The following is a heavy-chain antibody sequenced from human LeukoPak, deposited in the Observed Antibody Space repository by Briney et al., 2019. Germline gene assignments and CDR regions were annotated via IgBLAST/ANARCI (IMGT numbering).Heavy chain of an antibody. Sequence: GGSLRLSCAASGFTFSSYWMSWVRQAPGKGLMWVSQINSDGSVTSCADPVKGRCTISRDNAKNMLYLEMNSLRVEDTAVYFCTRGHGLDVWGQGTTVTVSS. CDR2: INSDGSVT. CDR1: GFTFSSYW. J-gene: IGHJ6*02. V-gene: IGHV3-74*01. CDR3: TRGHGLDV.